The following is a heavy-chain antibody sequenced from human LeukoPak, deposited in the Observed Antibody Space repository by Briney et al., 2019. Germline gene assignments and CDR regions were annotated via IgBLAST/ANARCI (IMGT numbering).Heavy chain of an antibody. CDR3: ARDRALHDSRRGYYYTEDDY. CDR1: GFTFGNFW. CDR2: LNGDGSEK. D-gene: IGHD3-22*01. Sequence: GGSLRLSCAASGFTFGNFWMSWVRQAPGKGLEWVANLNGDGSEKYYLDSVRGRFTISRDNARNSPFLQMNSLRADDTAVYYCARDRALHDSRRGYYYTEDDYWGQGTLVTVSS. J-gene: IGHJ4*02. V-gene: IGHV3-7*01.